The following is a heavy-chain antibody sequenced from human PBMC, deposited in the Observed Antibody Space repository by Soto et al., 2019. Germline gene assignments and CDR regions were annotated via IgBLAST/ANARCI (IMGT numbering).Heavy chain of an antibody. CDR3: XXXTPXTDY. CDR2: ISAYNTNT. CDR1: GYTFTSYH. Sequence: QVQLVQSGAEVKKPGASVKVSCKTSGYTFTSYHISWVRQAPGQGLEWMGWISAYNTNTNYAQKFQGRVTMTTDTXXXXXXXXXXXXXXXXXXXXXXXXXTPXTDYWGQGTLVTVSS. V-gene: IGHV1-18*01. J-gene: IGHJ4*02.